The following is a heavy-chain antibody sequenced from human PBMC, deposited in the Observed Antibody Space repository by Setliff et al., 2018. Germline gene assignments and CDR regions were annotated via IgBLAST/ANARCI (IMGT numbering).Heavy chain of an antibody. V-gene: IGHV4-39*07. CDR1: GGSISSSSYY. D-gene: IGHD1-26*01. Sequence: SETLSLTCTVSGGSISSSSYYWGWIRQPPGKGLEWIGSIYYSGSTYYNPSLKSRVTISVDTSKNQFSLKLSSVTAADTAVYYCAISIGGSYYRWADYWGQGALVTVSS. CDR3: AISIGGSYYRWADY. J-gene: IGHJ4*02. CDR2: IYYSGST.